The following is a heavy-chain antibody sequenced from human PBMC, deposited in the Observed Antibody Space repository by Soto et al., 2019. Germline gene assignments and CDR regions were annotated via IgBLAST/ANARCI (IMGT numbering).Heavy chain of an antibody. Sequence: SETLSLTCTVSGGSISSSSYYWGWIRQSPGKGLEWIGSIYYSGSTYYNPSLKSRVTISVDTSKNQFSLKLSSVTAADTAVYYCARDLRTMIVVVPFDYWGQGTLVTVSS. CDR1: GGSISSSSYY. CDR2: IYYSGST. CDR3: ARDLRTMIVVVPFDY. D-gene: IGHD3-22*01. J-gene: IGHJ4*02. V-gene: IGHV4-39*02.